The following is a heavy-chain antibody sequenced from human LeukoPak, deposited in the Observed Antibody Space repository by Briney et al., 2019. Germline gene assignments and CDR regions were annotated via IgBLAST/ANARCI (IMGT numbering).Heavy chain of an antibody. Sequence: GGSLRLSCAASGFIFSNSAMNWVRQAPGKGLEWVSGIISSGLTYYADSVKGRFTISRDNSKNTLYLQMNSLRAEDTAVYYCILAAAGPAYWGQGTLVTVSS. CDR1: GFIFSNSA. CDR3: ILAAAGPAY. V-gene: IGHV3-23*01. D-gene: IGHD6-13*01. J-gene: IGHJ4*02. CDR2: IISSGLT.